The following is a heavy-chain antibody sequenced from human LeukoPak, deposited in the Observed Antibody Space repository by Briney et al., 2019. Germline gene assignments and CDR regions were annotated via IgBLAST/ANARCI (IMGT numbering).Heavy chain of an antibody. CDR1: GFTFSSYS. CDR2: ITASGTAM. Sequence: GGSLRLSCAASGFTFSSYSMNWVRQAPGKGLEWVSHITASGTAMFYADSVKGRFTISRDNAKNSLYLQMNSLRDEDTAVYYCAAVSGYSDYWGQGTLVTVSS. D-gene: IGHD2-15*01. CDR3: AAVSGYSDY. V-gene: IGHV3-48*02. J-gene: IGHJ4*02.